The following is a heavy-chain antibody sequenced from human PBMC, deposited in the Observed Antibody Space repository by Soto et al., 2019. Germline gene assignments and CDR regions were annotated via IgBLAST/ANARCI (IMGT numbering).Heavy chain of an antibody. CDR1: GFTFSSYS. J-gene: IGHJ4*02. V-gene: IGHV3-48*02. Sequence: EVQLVESGGGLVQPGGSLRLSCAASGFTFSSYSMNWVRQAPGKGLEWVSYISSSSSTIYYADSVRGRFTISRDNAKNSLYLQMNSLRDEDTAVYYCARDYFQDILTGYFGGFFDYWGQGTLVTVSS. D-gene: IGHD3-9*01. CDR2: ISSSSSTI. CDR3: ARDYFQDILTGYFGGFFDY.